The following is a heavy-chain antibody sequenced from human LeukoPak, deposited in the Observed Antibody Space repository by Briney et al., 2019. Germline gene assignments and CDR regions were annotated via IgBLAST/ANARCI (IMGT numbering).Heavy chain of an antibody. CDR1: GGSISSYY. CDR2: IYYSGST. J-gene: IGHJ6*02. D-gene: IGHD6-19*01. Sequence: SETLSLTCTVSGGSISSYYWSWIRQPPGKGLEWIGYIYYSGSTNYNPSLKSRVTISVDTSKNQFSLKLSSVTAADTAVYYCARQPSGWYVYYGMDVWGQGTTVTVSS. V-gene: IGHV4-59*08. CDR3: ARQPSGWYVYYGMDV.